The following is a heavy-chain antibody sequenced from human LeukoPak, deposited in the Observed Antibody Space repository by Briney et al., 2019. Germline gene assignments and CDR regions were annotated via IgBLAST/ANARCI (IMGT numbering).Heavy chain of an antibody. D-gene: IGHD2-15*01. Sequence: GGSLRLSCAASGFTFSTYWMSRVRQAPGKGLEWVANIKQDGSEKYYVDSVKGRYTISRDNAKNSLYLQMNSLRAEDTAVYYCAKDGVGYCSGGSCYPIVDYMDVWGKGTTVTVSS. V-gene: IGHV3-7*01. CDR1: GFTFSTYW. J-gene: IGHJ6*03. CDR3: AKDGVGYCSGGSCYPIVDYMDV. CDR2: IKQDGSEK.